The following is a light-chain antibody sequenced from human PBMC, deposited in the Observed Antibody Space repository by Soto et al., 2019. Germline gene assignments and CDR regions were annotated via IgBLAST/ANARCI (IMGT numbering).Light chain of an antibody. CDR3: QQFKSYPLT. CDR1: QGISSY. Sequence: IQLTQTKSSLSTSVRDRVTITCRASQGISSYLAWYQQKPGKAPKLLIYAASTLQSGVPSRFSGSGSGTDFTLTISSLQPEDFATYYCQQFKSYPLTFGGGSKV. J-gene: IGKJ4*01. V-gene: IGKV1-9*01. CDR2: AAS.